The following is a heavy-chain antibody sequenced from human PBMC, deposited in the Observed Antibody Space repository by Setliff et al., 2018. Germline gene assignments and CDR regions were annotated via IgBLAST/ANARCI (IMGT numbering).Heavy chain of an antibody. Sequence: PSETLSLTCTVSGGSISSDDNYWSWIRLPPGKGLEWIGYIYHNGNTNFNPSLKTRVTMSVDTSKNQFALNLRSVTAADAAVYYCVRDRTAYSYGLDVWGQGTTVTVSS. D-gene: IGHD5-18*01. CDR3: VRDRTAYSYGLDV. CDR2: IYHNGNT. J-gene: IGHJ6*02. CDR1: GGSISSDDNY. V-gene: IGHV4-61*08.